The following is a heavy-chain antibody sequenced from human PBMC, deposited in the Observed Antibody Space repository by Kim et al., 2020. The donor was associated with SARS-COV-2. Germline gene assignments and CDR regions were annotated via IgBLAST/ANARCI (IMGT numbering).Heavy chain of an antibody. CDR2: INPNSGGT. CDR1: GYTFTGYY. V-gene: IGHV1-2*04. Sequence: ASVKVSCKASGYTFTGYYMHWVRQAPGQGLEWMGWINPNSGGTNYAQKFQGWVTITTDTSISTAYMELSRLRSDDTAVYYCAREYYSSSWSHRKWLDPWGQEPLVTVSS. J-gene: IGHJ5*02. D-gene: IGHD6-13*01. CDR3: AREYYSSSWSHRKWLDP.